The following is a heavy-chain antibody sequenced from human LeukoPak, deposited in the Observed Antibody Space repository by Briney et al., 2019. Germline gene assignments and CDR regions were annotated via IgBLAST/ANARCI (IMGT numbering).Heavy chain of an antibody. D-gene: IGHD2-8*01. CDR1: GFTFSSYA. Sequence: GGSLRLSCAASGFTFSSYAMSWVRQAPGKGLEWVSAIGGRGGSTNYADSVKGRFTISGDTSKNTLYLQMNSLRAEDTAVYYCAKGAKNCSNGACYYYYYGMDVWGQGTTVTVSS. J-gene: IGHJ6*02. V-gene: IGHV3-23*01. CDR3: AKGAKNCSNGACYYYYYGMDV. CDR2: IGGRGGST.